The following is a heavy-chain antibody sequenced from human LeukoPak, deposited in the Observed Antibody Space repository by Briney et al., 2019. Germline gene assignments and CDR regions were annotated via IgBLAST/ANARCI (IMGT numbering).Heavy chain of an antibody. D-gene: IGHD3-3*02. Sequence: LETLSLSCTVSGYSISSGYSWGWTRQPPGKGLEWNGSIYHSGSTYYNPSLKSRVTISVDTSKNQFSLKLSSVTAAVTAVYYCAAVSVYWGQGTLVTVSS. CDR3: AAVSVY. CDR2: IYHSGST. V-gene: IGHV4-38-2*02. J-gene: IGHJ4*02. CDR1: GYSISSGYS.